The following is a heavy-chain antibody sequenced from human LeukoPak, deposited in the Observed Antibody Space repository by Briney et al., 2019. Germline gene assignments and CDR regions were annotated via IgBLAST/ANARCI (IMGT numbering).Heavy chain of an antibody. Sequence: GAAVKVSCKASGYIFTANYIHWVRQAPGQGLEWMGWISPKTGGTKIPQKFQGRVTLTRDTSITTAYVEVSRLTSDDTAVYYCASRPGGNDNALDYWGPGTQATVSS. CDR1: GYIFTANY. J-gene: IGHJ4*02. CDR2: ISPKTGGT. V-gene: IGHV1-2*02. D-gene: IGHD1-1*01. CDR3: ASRPGGNDNALDY.